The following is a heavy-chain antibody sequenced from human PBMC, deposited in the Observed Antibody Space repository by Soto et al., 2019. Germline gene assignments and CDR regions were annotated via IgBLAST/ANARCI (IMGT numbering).Heavy chain of an antibody. J-gene: IGHJ4*02. CDR2: INHLETT. D-gene: IGHD2-15*01. CDR1: GASITYGAYS. V-gene: IGHV4-30-2*01. CDR3: ARGGGFDSFDY. Sequence: QLQLHMSGSGLVKPSQTLSLTCTVSGASITYGAYSWSWIRQTPGKGLEWIGYINHLETTFYNPSFESRLTLSIDRTKNQFSLNLKSTSAADRAVYFCARGGGFDSFDYWGQGILVTVSS.